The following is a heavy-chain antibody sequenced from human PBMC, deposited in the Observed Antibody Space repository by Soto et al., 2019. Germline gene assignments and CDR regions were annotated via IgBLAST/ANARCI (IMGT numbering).Heavy chain of an antibody. V-gene: IGHV1-18*01. CDR2: ISAYNGNT. D-gene: IGHD3-22*01. CDR1: GYTFTSYG. CDR3: AREVYYYDSSGPRVLWFFDY. Sequence: ASVKVSCKASGYTFTSYGISWVRQAPGQGLEWMGWISAYNGNTNYAQKLQGRVTMTTDTSTSTAYMELRSLRSDDTAVYYCAREVYYYDSSGPRVLWFFDYWGQGTLVTV. J-gene: IGHJ4*02.